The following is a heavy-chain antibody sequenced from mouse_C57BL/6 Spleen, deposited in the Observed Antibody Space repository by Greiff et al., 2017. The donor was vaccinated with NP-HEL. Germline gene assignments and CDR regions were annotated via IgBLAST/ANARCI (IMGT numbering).Heavy chain of an antibody. CDR2: IDPENGDT. J-gene: IGHJ3*01. CDR1: GFNIKDDY. D-gene: IGHD2-2*01. CDR3: TSHDGNDGAWFAY. Sequence: EVQLQQSGAELVRPGASVKLSCTASGFNIKDDYMHWVKQRPEQGLEWIGWIDPENGDTEYASQFQGHATITADTSSNTAHLQLSSLTSEDTAVYYCTSHDGNDGAWFAYWGQGTLVTVSA. V-gene: IGHV14-4*01.